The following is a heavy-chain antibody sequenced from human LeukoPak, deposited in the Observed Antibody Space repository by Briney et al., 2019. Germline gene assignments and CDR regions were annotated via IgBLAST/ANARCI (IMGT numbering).Heavy chain of an antibody. CDR1: GGTFSIYA. Sequence: GASVKLSCKASGGTFSIYAISWVRQAPGQGLEWMGGIIHIFGTANYAQKFQGRVTITTDESTSTAYMELSSLRSEDTAVYYCAREIIVGADWYFDLWGRGTLVTVSS. J-gene: IGHJ2*01. V-gene: IGHV1-69*05. D-gene: IGHD1-26*01. CDR2: IIHIFGTA. CDR3: AREIIVGADWYFDL.